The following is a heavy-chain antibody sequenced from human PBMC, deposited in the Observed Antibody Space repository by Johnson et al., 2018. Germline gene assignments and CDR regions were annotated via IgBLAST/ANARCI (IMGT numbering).Heavy chain of an antibody. CDR3: AKAGTQIVRDAEYFQH. CDR2: MWCDGINK. D-gene: IGHD3-10*01. Sequence: WVRQAPGKGLEWVTVMWCDGINKHYRYSMKGRFTTSRDNSKNTLYLQMNSLRAEDTAVYYCAKAGTQIVRDAEYFQHWGQGALVTVSA. J-gene: IGHJ1*01. V-gene: IGHV3-33*06.